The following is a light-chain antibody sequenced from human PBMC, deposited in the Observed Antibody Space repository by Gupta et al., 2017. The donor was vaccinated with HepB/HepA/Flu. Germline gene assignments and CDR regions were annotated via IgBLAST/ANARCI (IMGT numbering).Light chain of an antibody. V-gene: IGKV3-11*01. CDR2: DAS. Sequence: EIVLTQSPATLSLSPGERATLSCRASQRISTYLAWYQQKPGQPPRLIIYDASNRATGIPARFSGSGAGTDFTLTSSSREAEDFAVYYGQQRNDSCTFGQGTKLEI. J-gene: IGKJ2*02. CDR3: QQRNDSCT. CDR1: QRISTY.